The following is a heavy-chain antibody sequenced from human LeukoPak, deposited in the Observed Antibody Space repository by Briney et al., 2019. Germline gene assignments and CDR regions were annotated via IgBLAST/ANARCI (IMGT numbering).Heavy chain of an antibody. CDR3: ARVGAPAYSGYDY. CDR2: IIPIFGTA. Sequence: SVKDSCKASGGTFSSYAISWVRQAPGQGLEWMGGIIPIFGTANYAQKFQGRVTITADESTSTAYMELSSLRSEDTAVYYCARVGAPAYSGYDYWGQGTLVTVSS. J-gene: IGHJ4*02. CDR1: GGTFSSYA. D-gene: IGHD5-12*01. V-gene: IGHV1-69*13.